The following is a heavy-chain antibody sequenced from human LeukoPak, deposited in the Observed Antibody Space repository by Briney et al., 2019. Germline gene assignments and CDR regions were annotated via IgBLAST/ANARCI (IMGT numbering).Heavy chain of an antibody. J-gene: IGHJ4*02. CDR1: GFTFSSYW. CDR2: IKQDGSEK. D-gene: IGHD6-13*01. Sequence: GGSLRLSCAASGFTFSSYWMSWVRQAPGEGLEWVANIKQDGSEKYYVDSVKGRFTISRDNAKNSLYLQMNSLRAEDTAVYYCARGTIAAAGYYYFDYWGQGTQVTVSS. CDR3: ARGTIAAAGYYYFDY. V-gene: IGHV3-7*04.